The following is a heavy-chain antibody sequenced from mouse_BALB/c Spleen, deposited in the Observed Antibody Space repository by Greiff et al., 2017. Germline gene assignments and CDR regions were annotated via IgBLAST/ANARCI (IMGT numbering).Heavy chain of an antibody. V-gene: IGHV5-6*02. CDR2: ISSGGSYT. J-gene: IGHJ4*01. CDR3: ARRGYGSIRGAAMDY. Sequence: EVKLVESGGDLVKPGGSLKLSCAASGFTFSSYGMSWVRQTPDKRLEWVATISSGGSYTYYPDSVKGRFTISRDNAKNTLYLQMSSLKSEDTAMYYCARRGYGSIRGAAMDYWGQGTSVTVSS. D-gene: IGHD1-1*01. CDR1: GFTFSSYG.